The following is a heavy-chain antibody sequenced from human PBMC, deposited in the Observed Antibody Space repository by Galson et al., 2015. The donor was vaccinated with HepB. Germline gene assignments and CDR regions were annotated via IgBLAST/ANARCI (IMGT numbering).Heavy chain of an antibody. CDR1: GGSFSGYY. D-gene: IGHD6-13*01. CDR2: INRSGST. V-gene: IGHV4-34*01. CDR3: ARGHSVAAAGTGWFDP. J-gene: IGHJ5*02. Sequence: LSLTCAVYGGSFSGYYWSWIRQPPGKGLEWIGEINRSGSTNYNPSLKSRVTISVDTSKNQFSLKLSSVTAADTAVYYCARGHSVAAAGTGWFDPWGQGTLVTVSS.